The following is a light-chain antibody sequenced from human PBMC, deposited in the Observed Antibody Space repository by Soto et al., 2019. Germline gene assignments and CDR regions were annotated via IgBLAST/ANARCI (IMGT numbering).Light chain of an antibody. CDR2: GDN. Sequence: QSVLTQPPSVSGAPGQRVTISCTGSSSNIGAGYDVHWYRQLPGAAPKVLIYGDNNRPSGVPDRFSGSKSGTSSSLAITGLQSEDEADYYCQSYDTSLSGLVVFGGGTKLTVL. V-gene: IGLV1-40*01. CDR3: QSYDTSLSGLVV. CDR1: SSNIGAGYD. J-gene: IGLJ2*01.